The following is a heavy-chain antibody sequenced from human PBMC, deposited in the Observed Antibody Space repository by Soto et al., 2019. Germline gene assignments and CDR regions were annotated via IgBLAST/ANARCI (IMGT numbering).Heavy chain of an antibody. CDR2: INPSGGST. D-gene: IGHD5-12*01. V-gene: IGHV1-46*01. Sequence: GSSVKVSCKASGYTFTSYYMHWVRQAPGQGLEWMGIINPSGGSTSYAQKFQGRVTMTRDTSTSTVYMEMSSLRSEDTAVYYCAVEDGYNLFDYWGQGTLVTVSS. CDR3: AVEDGYNLFDY. CDR1: GYTFTSYY. J-gene: IGHJ4*02.